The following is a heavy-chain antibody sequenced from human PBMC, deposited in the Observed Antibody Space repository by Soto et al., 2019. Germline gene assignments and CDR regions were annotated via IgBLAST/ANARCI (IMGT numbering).Heavy chain of an antibody. CDR2: IYHSGST. D-gene: IGHD1-20*01. CDR1: GGSISSGGYS. Sequence: TLSLTCAVSGGSISSGGYSWSWIRQPPGKGLEWIGYIYHSGSTYYNPSLKSRVTISVDRSKNQFSLKLSSVTAADTAVYYCARESPSANWIAFDICGQGTMVTVSS. V-gene: IGHV4-30-2*01. J-gene: IGHJ3*02. CDR3: ARESPSANWIAFDI.